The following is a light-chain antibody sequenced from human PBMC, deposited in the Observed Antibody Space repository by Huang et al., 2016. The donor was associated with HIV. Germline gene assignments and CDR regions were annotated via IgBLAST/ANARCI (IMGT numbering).Light chain of an antibody. CDR1: QNIRNY. Sequence: DIQMTQSPSSLSASVGDRVTITCRASQNIRNYVNWYQQKTGKAPKLLIYAASSLQTEVPSRFSGSGSGTDFTLTITTLQPEDFAVYYCLQTYTTPPWTFGQGTKV. J-gene: IGKJ1*01. CDR3: LQTYTTPPWT. CDR2: AAS. V-gene: IGKV1-39*01.